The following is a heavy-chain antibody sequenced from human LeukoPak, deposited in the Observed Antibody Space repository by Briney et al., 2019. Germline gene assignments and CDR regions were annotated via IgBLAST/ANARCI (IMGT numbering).Heavy chain of an antibody. Sequence: SETLSLTCTVSGDSIRSYYWSWIRQPPGKGLEWIGYIYYSGGAHYNPSLKSRVTISMDTSKNHFSLKLSSVTAADSAVYYCARASYYSDSGSSYNVGFDPWGQGTLVTVSS. V-gene: IGHV4-59*01. D-gene: IGHD3-10*01. CDR2: IYYSGGA. CDR1: GDSIRSYY. J-gene: IGHJ5*02. CDR3: ARASYYSDSGSSYNVGFDP.